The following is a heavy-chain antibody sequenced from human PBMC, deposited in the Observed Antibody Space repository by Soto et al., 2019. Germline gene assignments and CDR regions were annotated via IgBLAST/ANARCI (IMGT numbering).Heavy chain of an antibody. CDR2: ISGSGDST. CDR3: AKERLVRGVINYFDY. J-gene: IGHJ4*02. Sequence: EEQLLESGGCLVQPGGSLRLSCAASGFTFRSDAMGWVRQAPGKGLEWVSGISGSGDSTYYADSVKGRFTISRDNSKNPVYLQMNSLRAEDTAVYYCAKERLVRGVINYFDYWGQGTLVTVSS. CDR1: GFTFRSDA. V-gene: IGHV3-23*01. D-gene: IGHD3-10*01.